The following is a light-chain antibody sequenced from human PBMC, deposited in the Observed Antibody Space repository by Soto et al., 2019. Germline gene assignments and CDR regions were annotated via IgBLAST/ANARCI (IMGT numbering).Light chain of an antibody. J-gene: IGKJ4*01. V-gene: IGKV3-20*01. CDR3: QQYGSSALT. CDR2: GAS. Sequence: EIVLTQSPGTLSLSPGDRATLSCRASQSVSSIYLAWYQQKPGQAPRLLIYGASSRPTGIPDRFSGSGSGTDFTLTISRLEPEDFAVYYCQQYGSSALTFGGGTKVEIK. CDR1: QSVSSIY.